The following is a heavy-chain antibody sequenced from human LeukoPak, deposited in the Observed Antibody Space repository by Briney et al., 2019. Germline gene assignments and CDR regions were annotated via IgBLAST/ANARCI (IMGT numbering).Heavy chain of an antibody. V-gene: IGHV1-69*13. CDR2: IIPIVGTT. J-gene: IGHJ4*02. CDR3: ARGGYYYDSSGYSHLPDY. Sequence: ASVKVSCKASGGTFSSYAFSWVRQTPGQGLEWMGGIIPIVGTTNYAQMFQGRVTITADESTSTAYMELSSLRSEDTAVYYCARGGYYYDSSGYSHLPDYWGQGTLVTVSA. CDR1: GGTFSSYA. D-gene: IGHD3-22*01.